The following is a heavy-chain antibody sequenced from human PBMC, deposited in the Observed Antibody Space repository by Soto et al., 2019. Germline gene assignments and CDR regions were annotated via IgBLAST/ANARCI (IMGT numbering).Heavy chain of an antibody. Sequence: PSETLSLTCAVSSGSISSSNWWSWVRQPPGKGLEWIGEIYHSGSTNYNPSLKSRVTISVDKSKNQFSLKLSSVTAADTAVYYCARVNAVAGTLDYWGQGTLVTVSS. V-gene: IGHV4-4*02. CDR2: IYHSGST. D-gene: IGHD6-19*01. CDR3: ARVNAVAGTLDY. J-gene: IGHJ4*02. CDR1: SGSISSSNW.